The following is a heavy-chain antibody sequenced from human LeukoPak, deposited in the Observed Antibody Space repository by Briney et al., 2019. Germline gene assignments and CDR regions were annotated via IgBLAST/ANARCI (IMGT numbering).Heavy chain of an antibody. V-gene: IGHV3-13*01. D-gene: IGHD4-17*01. CDR1: GFTFSSYD. Sequence: GGSLRLSCAASGFTFSSYDMHWVRQATGKGLEWVSAIGTAGDTYYPGSVKGRFTISRDNSKNTLYLQMNSLRAEDTAVYYCAKVLFGHYGDYVGYFDYWGQGTLVTVSS. CDR2: IGTAGDT. CDR3: AKVLFGHYGDYVGYFDY. J-gene: IGHJ4*02.